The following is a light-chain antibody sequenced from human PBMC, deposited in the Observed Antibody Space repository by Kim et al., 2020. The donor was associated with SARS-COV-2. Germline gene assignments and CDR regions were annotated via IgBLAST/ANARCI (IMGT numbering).Light chain of an antibody. CDR1: QSVSSN. J-gene: IGKJ2*01. CDR2: GAS. V-gene: IGKV3-15*01. CDR3: QQYNNWPPLT. Sequence: VSPGERATLSCRASQSVSSNLAWYQQKPGQAPRLLIYGASTRANGIPARFSGSGSGTEFTLTISSLQSEDFAVYYCQQYNNWPPLTFGQGTKLEI.